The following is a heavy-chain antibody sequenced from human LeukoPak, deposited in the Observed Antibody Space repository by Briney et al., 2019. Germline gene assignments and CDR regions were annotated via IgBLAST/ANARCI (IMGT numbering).Heavy chain of an antibody. V-gene: IGHV3-53*01. CDR1: GFTVSSKY. CDR3: ARGAWYASGSFLIDY. D-gene: IGHD3-10*01. J-gene: IGHJ4*02. CDR2: IYSGGST. Sequence: GGSLRLSCAASGFTVSSKYMSWVRQAPGKGLEWVSVIYSGGSTYYADPVKGRFTISRDNSKNTLYLQMNSLRVEDTALYYCARGAWYASGSFLIDYWGQGTPVTVSS.